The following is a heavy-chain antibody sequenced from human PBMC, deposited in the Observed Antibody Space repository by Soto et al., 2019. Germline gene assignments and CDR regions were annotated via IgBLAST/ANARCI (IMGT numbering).Heavy chain of an antibody. CDR2: INKNGFTI. V-gene: IGHV3-48*02. D-gene: IGHD6-19*01. CDR3: ARGAGTGTSLFDY. Sequence: XGSRRRSCAVAGFTLTTYNQNWVRQAPGKGLEWISFINKNGFTIYYADSVKGRFTISRDYAKNSLYLQMDSLRHEDTAVYYCARGAGTGTSLFDYWGLGTLVTVSS. CDR1: GFTLTTYN. J-gene: IGHJ4*02.